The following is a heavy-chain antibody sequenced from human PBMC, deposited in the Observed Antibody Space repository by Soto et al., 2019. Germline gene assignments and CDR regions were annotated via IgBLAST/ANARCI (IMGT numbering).Heavy chain of an antibody. CDR2: INHSGST. V-gene: IGHV4-39*07. Sequence: PSETLSLTCTVSDGSIGSDDYYWTWIRQPPGTGLEWIGEINHSGSTNYNPSLKSRVTISVDTSKNQFSLKLTSVTAADTAVYYCARDKITGLFDYWGQGTLVTVSS. J-gene: IGHJ4*02. CDR3: ARDKITGLFDY. D-gene: IGHD2-8*02. CDR1: DGSIGSDDYY.